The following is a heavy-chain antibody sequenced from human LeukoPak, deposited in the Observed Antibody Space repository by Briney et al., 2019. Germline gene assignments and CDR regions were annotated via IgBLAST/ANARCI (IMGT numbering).Heavy chain of an antibody. CDR1: GYSISSGYY. Sequence: SETLSLTCAVSGYSISSGYYWGWIRQPQGKGLEWIGSIYHSGSTYYNPSLKSRVTISVDTSENQFSLKLSSVTAADTAVYYCARQDDEYYYGSGSYFDYWGQGTLVTVSS. D-gene: IGHD3-10*01. CDR2: IYHSGST. V-gene: IGHV4-38-2*01. J-gene: IGHJ4*02. CDR3: ARQDDEYYYGSGSYFDY.